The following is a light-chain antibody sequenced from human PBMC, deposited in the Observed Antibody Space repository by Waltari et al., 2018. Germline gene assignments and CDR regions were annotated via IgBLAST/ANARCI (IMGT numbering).Light chain of an antibody. J-gene: IGKJ4*01. CDR1: QTISSIS. V-gene: IGKV3-20*01. CDR2: GTS. Sequence: CRASQTISSISLTWYQQKPGQAPSLLIYGTSSRATGIPDRFSGSWSGTDFTLTIRRLDPEDFAVYYCQQYDGSTVTFGGGTKVEVK. CDR3: QQYDGSTVT.